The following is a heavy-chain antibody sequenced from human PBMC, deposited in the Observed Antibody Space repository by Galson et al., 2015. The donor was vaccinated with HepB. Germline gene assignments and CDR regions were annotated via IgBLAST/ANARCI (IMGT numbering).Heavy chain of an antibody. CDR1: GYTFTSYA. Sequence: SVKVSCKASGYTFTSYAMHWVRQAPGQRLEWMGWINAGNGNTKYSQKFQGRVTITRDTSASTAYMELSSLRSEDTAVYYCARVLVSGYDINWFDPWGQGTLVTVSS. J-gene: IGHJ5*02. CDR2: INAGNGNT. CDR3: ARVLVSGYDINWFDP. V-gene: IGHV1-3*01. D-gene: IGHD5-12*01.